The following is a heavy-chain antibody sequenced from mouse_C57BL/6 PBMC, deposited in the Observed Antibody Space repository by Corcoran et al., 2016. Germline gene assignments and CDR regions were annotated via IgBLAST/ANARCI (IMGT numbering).Heavy chain of an antibody. Sequence: VQLQQSGPVLVKPGASVKMSCKASGYTFTNYWIGWAKQRPGHGLEWIGDIYPGGGYTNYNEKFKGKATLTADKSSSTAYMQFSSLTSEDSAIYYCARGDGYFDYWGQGTTLTVSS. V-gene: IGHV1-63*01. CDR2: IYPGGGYT. CDR3: ARGDGYFDY. J-gene: IGHJ2*01. CDR1: GYTFTNYW. D-gene: IGHD3-3*01.